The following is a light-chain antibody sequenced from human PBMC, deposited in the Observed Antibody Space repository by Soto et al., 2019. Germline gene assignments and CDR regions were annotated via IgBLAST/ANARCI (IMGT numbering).Light chain of an antibody. CDR2: GAS. Sequence: EIVLTQSPGTLSLSPGERATLSCRASQSVSNNYLAWYQQKPGQAPRLLIYGASNRATGIPDRFSGSGSGTDFTLTITRLEPEDFAVYYCQQYVTSSPRTFGQGTKVDI. CDR3: QQYVTSSPRT. CDR1: QSVSNNY. V-gene: IGKV3-20*01. J-gene: IGKJ1*01.